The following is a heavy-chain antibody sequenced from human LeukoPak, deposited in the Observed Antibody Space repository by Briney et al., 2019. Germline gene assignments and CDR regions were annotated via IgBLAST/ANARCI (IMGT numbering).Heavy chain of an antibody. D-gene: IGHD3-16*01. CDR2: IYHSGST. V-gene: IGHV4-38-2*02. J-gene: IGHJ4*02. CDR3: ARDYVLDY. CDR1: GYSISSGSY. Sequence: HSETLSLTCTVSGYSISSGSYWGWIRQPPGKGLEWIGSIYHSGSTYHNPSLKSRVTISVDTSKNQFSLKLSSVTAADTAVYYCARDYVLDYWGQGTLVTVSS.